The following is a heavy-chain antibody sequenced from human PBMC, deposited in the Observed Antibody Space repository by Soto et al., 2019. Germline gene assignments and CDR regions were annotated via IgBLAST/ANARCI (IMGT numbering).Heavy chain of an antibody. J-gene: IGHJ4*02. V-gene: IGHV3-21*01. Sequence: EVQLVESGGGLVKPGGSLRLSCAASGFTFNSYSMNWVRQAPGKGLEWVSSMSRSSRYIYYADSVKGRFTISRDNDRNSVYLQMNSLIAEDTAVYYCARDGGVAATLANYFDYWGQGTLVTVSS. CDR3: ARDGGVAATLANYFDY. CDR1: GFTFNSYS. D-gene: IGHD2-15*01. CDR2: MSRSSRYI.